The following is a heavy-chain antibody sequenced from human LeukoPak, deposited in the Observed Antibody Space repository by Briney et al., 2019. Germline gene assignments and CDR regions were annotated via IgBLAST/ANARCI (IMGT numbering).Heavy chain of an antibody. V-gene: IGHV4-59*01. D-gene: IGHD1-26*01. CDR2: IYYSGYT. Sequence: SETLSLTCTVSGGPISSYYWSWIRQPPGKGLEWIGYIYYSGYTNYNPSLKSRVTISVDTSKNQFSLKLSSVTAADTAVYYCAGYTGSYYWFDPWGQGTLVAVSS. CDR3: AGYTGSYYWFDP. J-gene: IGHJ5*02. CDR1: GGPISSYY.